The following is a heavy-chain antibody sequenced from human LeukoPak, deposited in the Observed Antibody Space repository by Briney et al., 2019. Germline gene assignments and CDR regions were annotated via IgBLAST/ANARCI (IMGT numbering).Heavy chain of an antibody. CDR3: ARVKKLMPEFEF. V-gene: IGHV1-2*02. J-gene: IGHJ4*02. Sequence: ASVKVSCKSSGYTFIDYYMHWVRQAPGQELEWMGWINPNSGATKYAQKFQGRVSMTRDTSINTAYMDLTNLRSDDTAIFYCARVKKLMPEFEFWGQGTLVTVSS. CDR2: INPNSGAT. CDR1: GYTFIDYY. D-gene: IGHD2-2*01.